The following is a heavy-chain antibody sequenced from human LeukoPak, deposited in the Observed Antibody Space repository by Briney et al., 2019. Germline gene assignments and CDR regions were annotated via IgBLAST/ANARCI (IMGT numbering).Heavy chain of an antibody. CDR1: GYTFTSYY. J-gene: IGHJ5*02. Sequence: GASVKVSCKASGYTFTSYYTHWVRQAPGQGLEWMGIINPSGGSTSYAQKFQGRVTMTRDTSTSTVYMELSSLRSEDTAVYYCARDRGLGELSLWFDPWGQGTLVTVSS. D-gene: IGHD3-16*02. CDR3: ARDRGLGELSLWFDP. CDR2: INPSGGST. V-gene: IGHV1-46*01.